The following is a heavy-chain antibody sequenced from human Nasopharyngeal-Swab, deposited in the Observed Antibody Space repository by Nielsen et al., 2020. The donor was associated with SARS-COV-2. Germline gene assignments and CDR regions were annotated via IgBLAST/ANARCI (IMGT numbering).Heavy chain of an antibody. Sequence: GESLKISCAASGFTFSTYWMHWVRQAPGKGLVWVSRTNTDGGSTDYADSVKGRFTISRDDAKNTLYLQMNSLRAEDTAVYYCTRSFGGASEYWGQGTLVTVSS. CDR2: TNTDGGST. CDR1: GFTFSTYW. V-gene: IGHV3-74*01. CDR3: TRSFGGASEY. J-gene: IGHJ4*02. D-gene: IGHD3-16*01.